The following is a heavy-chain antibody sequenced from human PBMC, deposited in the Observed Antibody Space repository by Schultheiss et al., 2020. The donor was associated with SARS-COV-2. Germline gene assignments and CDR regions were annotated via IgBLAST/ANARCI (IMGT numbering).Heavy chain of an antibody. CDR3: ARERSRSYFDY. J-gene: IGHJ4*02. D-gene: IGHD3-10*01. Sequence: GESLKISCAASGFTFSSYWMSWVRQAPGKGLEWVANIKQDGSEKYYVDSVKGRFTISRDNAKNSLYLQMNSLRAEDTAVYYCARERSRSYFDYWGQGTLVTVSS. V-gene: IGHV3-7*01. CDR1: GFTFSSYW. CDR2: IKQDGSEK.